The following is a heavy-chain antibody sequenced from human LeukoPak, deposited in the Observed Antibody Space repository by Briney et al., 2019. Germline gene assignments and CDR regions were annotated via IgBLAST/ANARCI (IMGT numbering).Heavy chain of an antibody. J-gene: IGHJ5*02. V-gene: IGHV4-39*01. D-gene: IGHD6-19*01. CDR1: GCSISSISYY. Sequence: SETLSLTCTVSGCSISSISYYWGWIRQPPGKGLEWIGSIYYSGSTYYNPSLKSRATISADTSKNQFSLKLSSVTAADTAVYYCASQGWGSGYNWFDPWGQGTLVTVSS. CDR2: IYYSGST. CDR3: ASQGWGSGYNWFDP.